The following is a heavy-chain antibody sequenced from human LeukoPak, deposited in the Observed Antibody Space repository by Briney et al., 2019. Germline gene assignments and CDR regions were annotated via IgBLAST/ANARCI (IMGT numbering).Heavy chain of an antibody. J-gene: IGHJ4*02. Sequence: SETLSLTCTVSGDSISGYYWSWIRQPPGKGPEWIGYIYYSGSTNYNPSLKSRVTISVDTSKNQFSLKLSSVTAADTAVYYCARGVSSSWYNYWGQGTLVTVSS. CDR1: GDSISGYY. V-gene: IGHV4-59*01. D-gene: IGHD6-13*01. CDR2: IYYSGST. CDR3: ARGVSSSWYNY.